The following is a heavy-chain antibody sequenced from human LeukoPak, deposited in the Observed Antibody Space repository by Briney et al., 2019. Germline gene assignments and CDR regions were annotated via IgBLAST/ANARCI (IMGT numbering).Heavy chain of an antibody. CDR2: LSSNGRST. D-gene: IGHD1-1*01. CDR3: VKITSVTGGDC. CDR1: GFTFSSYA. J-gene: IGHJ4*02. Sequence: TGGSLRLSCSASGFTFSSYAIHWVRQAPGKGLEYVSALSSNGRSTFYADSVKGRFTISRDNSKNTLYLQMSSLRAEDTAVYYCVKITSVTGGDCWGQGTRLTVSS. V-gene: IGHV3-64D*06.